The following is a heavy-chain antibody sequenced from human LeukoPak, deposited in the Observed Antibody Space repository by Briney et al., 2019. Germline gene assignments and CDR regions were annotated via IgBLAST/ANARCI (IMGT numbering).Heavy chain of an antibody. CDR3: ARREKSPYYFDY. J-gene: IGHJ4*02. CDR2: IYYSGST. Sequence: PSETLSLTCTVSGGSISSYYWSWIRQPPGKGLEWIGYIYYSGSTNYNPSLKSRVTISVDTPKNQFSPKLSSVTAADTAVYYCARREKSPYYFDYWGQGTLVTVSS. CDR1: GGSISSYY. V-gene: IGHV4-59*01.